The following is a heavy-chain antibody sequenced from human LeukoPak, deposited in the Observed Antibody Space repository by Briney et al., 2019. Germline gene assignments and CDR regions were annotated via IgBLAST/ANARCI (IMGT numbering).Heavy chain of an antibody. J-gene: IGHJ5*02. CDR1: GFTFDDYA. D-gene: IGHD6-6*01. V-gene: IGHV3-21*01. CDR2: ISTSTTYK. Sequence: GGSLRLSCAASGFTFDDYAMHWVRQAPGKGLEWVSSISTSTTYKYYADSVKGRFTISRDNAKKLLYLQMNSLRAEDTAVYYCARAYSSSSGSFDPWGQGTLVTVSS. CDR3: ARAYSSSSGSFDP.